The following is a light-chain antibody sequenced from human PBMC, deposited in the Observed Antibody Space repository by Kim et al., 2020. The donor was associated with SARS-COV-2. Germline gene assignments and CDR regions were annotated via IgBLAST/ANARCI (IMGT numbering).Light chain of an antibody. CDR3: QHYNAWPPWT. Sequence: VMTQSPATLSVSLGDGATLSCRASQSIDRDLAWYQQKPGQPPRLLIYDSSTRAPGIPARFRGSGSGTEFTLTINSLQSEDLAVYYCQHYNAWPPWTFGRATKLEI. CDR1: QSIDRD. V-gene: IGKV3-15*01. CDR2: DSS. J-gene: IGKJ1*01.